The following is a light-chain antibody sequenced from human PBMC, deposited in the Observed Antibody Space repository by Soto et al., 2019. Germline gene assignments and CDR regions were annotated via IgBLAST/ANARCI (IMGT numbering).Light chain of an antibody. CDR3: QHYDNLPPYT. Sequence: DIQMTQSPSSLSASVGDRVIIACQASRDISVYLNWYQQKPGKPPKLLVFDASNLQTGVPSRFSGSGSGTHFTFTISSQQPEDIATYYCQHYDNLPPYTFGQGTRLEIK. CDR1: RDISVY. CDR2: DAS. J-gene: IGKJ2*01. V-gene: IGKV1-33*01.